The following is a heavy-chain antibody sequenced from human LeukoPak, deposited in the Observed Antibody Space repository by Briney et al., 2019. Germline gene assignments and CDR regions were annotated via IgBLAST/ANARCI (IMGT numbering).Heavy chain of an antibody. V-gene: IGHV3-53*01. CDR3: ARDVPYSKQQLGL. Sequence: PGGSLRLSCAASGFTVSSNYMSWVRQAPGKGLEWVSVIYSGGSTYYADSVKGRFTISRDNSKTTLYLQMNSLRAEDTAVYYCARDVPYSKQQLGLWGQGTLVTVSS. D-gene: IGHD6-13*01. J-gene: IGHJ4*02. CDR1: GFTVSSNY. CDR2: IYSGGST.